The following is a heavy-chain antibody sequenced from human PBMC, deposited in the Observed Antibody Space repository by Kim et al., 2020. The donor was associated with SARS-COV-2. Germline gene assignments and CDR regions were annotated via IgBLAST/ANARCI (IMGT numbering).Heavy chain of an antibody. J-gene: IGHJ5*02. CDR2: GST. V-gene: IGHV4-34*01. D-gene: IGHD2-15*01. CDR3: ARGTGFSDP. Sequence: GSTNCNPTLKSRVTISVDTTKNQFSLKLSSVTAADTAVYYWARGTGFSDPWGQGTLVTVSS.